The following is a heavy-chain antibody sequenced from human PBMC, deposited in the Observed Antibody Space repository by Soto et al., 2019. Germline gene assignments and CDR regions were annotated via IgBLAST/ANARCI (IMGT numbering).Heavy chain of an antibody. D-gene: IGHD3-10*01. Sequence: SETLSLTCTVSGGSISSSSYYWGWIRQPPGKGLEWIGSIYYSGSTYYNPSLKSRVTISVDTSKNQFSLKLSSVTAADTAVYYCARHLLWFGEPPAGLNWFAPWGQGTLVTVSS. V-gene: IGHV4-39*01. CDR3: ARHLLWFGEPPAGLNWFAP. CDR2: IYYSGST. CDR1: GGSISSSSYY. J-gene: IGHJ5*02.